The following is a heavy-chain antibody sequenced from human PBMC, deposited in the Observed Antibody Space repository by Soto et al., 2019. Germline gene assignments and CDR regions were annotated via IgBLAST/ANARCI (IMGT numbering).Heavy chain of an antibody. CDR1: GFTFSSYA. V-gene: IGHV3-23*01. Sequence: TGGSLRLSCAASGFTFSSYAMSWVRQAPGKGLEWVSAISGSGGSTYYADSVKGRFTISRDNSKNTLYLQTNSLRAEDTAVYYRAISTTVVTPTNYWGQGTLVTVSS. CDR3: AISTTVVTPTNY. J-gene: IGHJ4*02. D-gene: IGHD4-17*01. CDR2: ISGSGGST.